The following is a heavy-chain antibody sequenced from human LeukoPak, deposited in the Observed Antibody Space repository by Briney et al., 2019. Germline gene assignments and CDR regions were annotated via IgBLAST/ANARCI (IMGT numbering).Heavy chain of an antibody. Sequence: SQTLSLTCTVSGGSISSGGYYWSWIRQPPGKGLEWIGYIYHSGSTYYNPSLKSRANITVDTSRNQFSLKLSSVTAADTSVYYCARDTHYGFWSGPLRYYYMDVWGKGTTVTVSS. CDR3: ARDTHYGFWSGPLRYYYMDV. CDR2: IYHSGST. CDR1: GGSISSGGYY. V-gene: IGHV4-30-2*01. J-gene: IGHJ6*03. D-gene: IGHD3-3*01.